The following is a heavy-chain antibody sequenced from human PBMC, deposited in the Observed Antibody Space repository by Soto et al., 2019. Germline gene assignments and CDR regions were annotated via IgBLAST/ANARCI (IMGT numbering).Heavy chain of an antibody. CDR1: GYTFTSYG. D-gene: IGHD4-17*01. CDR3: ARDLFIQALETYGDYRHWYFDL. J-gene: IGHJ2*01. Sequence: ASVKVSCKASGYTFTSYGISWVRQAPGQGLEWMGWISAYNGNTNYAQKLQGRVTMTTDTSTSTAYMELRSLRSDDTAVYYCARDLFIQALETYGDYRHWYFDLWGRGTLVTVSS. CDR2: ISAYNGNT. V-gene: IGHV1-18*01.